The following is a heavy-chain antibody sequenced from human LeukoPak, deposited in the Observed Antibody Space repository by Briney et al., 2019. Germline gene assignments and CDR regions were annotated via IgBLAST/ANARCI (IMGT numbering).Heavy chain of an antibody. CDR3: ARGSPYDSSGYYLTGHFDC. D-gene: IGHD3-22*01. V-gene: IGHV4-34*01. CDR1: GGSFSGYY. Sequence: KRSETLSLTCAVYGGSFSGYYWSWIRQPPGKGLEWIGEINHSGSTNYNPSLKSRVTISVDTSKNQFSLKLSSVTAADTAVYYCARGSPYDSSGYYLTGHFDCWGQGTLVTVSS. J-gene: IGHJ4*02. CDR2: INHSGST.